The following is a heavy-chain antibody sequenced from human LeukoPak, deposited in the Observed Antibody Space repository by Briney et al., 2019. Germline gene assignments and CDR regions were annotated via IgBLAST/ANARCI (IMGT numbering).Heavy chain of an antibody. D-gene: IGHD5/OR15-5a*01. J-gene: IGHJ6*03. CDR1: GFTFSSYW. CDR2: INSDGSST. V-gene: IGHV3-74*01. Sequence: GGSLRLSCAASGFTFSSYWMHWVRQAPGKGLVWVSRINSDGSSTSYADSVKGRFTISRDNAKNTLYLQMNSLRAEDTAVYYCASCLRHGYYYYMDVWGKGTTVTVSS. CDR3: ASCLRHGYYYYMDV.